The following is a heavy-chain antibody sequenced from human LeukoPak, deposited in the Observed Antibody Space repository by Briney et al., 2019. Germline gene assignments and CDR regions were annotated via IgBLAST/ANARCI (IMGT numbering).Heavy chain of an antibody. Sequence: GESLKISCKASANSLTKHWIAWVRQMPGKGLELMGYIYPGDSDTRYSPSFQGQVTISVDRSINTAYLQWSNVKASDTAMYYCARSGEYGGYGPWGQGTLVTVSS. CDR1: ANSLTKHW. CDR2: IYPGDSDT. J-gene: IGHJ5*02. V-gene: IGHV5-51*01. CDR3: ARSGEYGGYGP. D-gene: IGHD5-12*01.